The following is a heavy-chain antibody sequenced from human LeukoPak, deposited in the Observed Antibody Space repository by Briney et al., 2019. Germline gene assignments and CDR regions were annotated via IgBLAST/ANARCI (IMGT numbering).Heavy chain of an antibody. CDR2: INHSGST. Sequence: KPSETLSLTCAVYGGSFSGYYWSWIRQPPGKGLEWIGEINHSGSTNYNPSLKSRVTISVDTSKNQFSLKLSSVTAADTAVYYCARGLRYRPSFDYWGQGTLVTVSS. V-gene: IGHV4-34*01. J-gene: IGHJ4*02. CDR3: ARGLRYRPSFDY. CDR1: GGSFSGYY. D-gene: IGHD1-14*01.